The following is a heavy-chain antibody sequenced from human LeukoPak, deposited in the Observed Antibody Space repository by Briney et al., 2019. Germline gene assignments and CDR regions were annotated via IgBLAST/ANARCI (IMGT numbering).Heavy chain of an antibody. CDR3: ARRMGATFGPAFDI. CDR2: IYYSGST. CDR1: GGSISSYY. V-gene: IGHV4-59*08. J-gene: IGHJ3*02. Sequence: PSETLSLTCTVSGGSISSYYWSWIRQPPGKGLEWIGYIYYSGSTNYNPSLKSRVTISVDTSKNQFSLKLSSVTAADTAVYYCARRMGATFGPAFDIWGQGTMVTVSS. D-gene: IGHD1-26*01.